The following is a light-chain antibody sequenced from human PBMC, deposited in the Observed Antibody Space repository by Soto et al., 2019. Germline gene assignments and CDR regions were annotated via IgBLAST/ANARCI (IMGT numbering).Light chain of an antibody. V-gene: IGLV2-14*03. CDR2: DVS. J-gene: IGLJ2*01. Sequence: QSVLTQPASVSGSPGQSITISCTGTSTDVAYYNYVSWYQHHPGKAPKLMIFDVSNRPSGVSNRFSGSKSGNTASLTISGLQAEDEADYYCSSYTTSSTLAFGGGTKLTVL. CDR3: SSYTTSSTLA. CDR1: STDVAYYNY.